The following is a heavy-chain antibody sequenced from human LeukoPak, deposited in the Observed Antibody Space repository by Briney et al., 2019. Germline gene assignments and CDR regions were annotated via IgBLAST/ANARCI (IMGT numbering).Heavy chain of an antibody. V-gene: IGHV4-38-2*02. CDR1: GYSISSGYY. CDR3: ARGQRGYSGSYYFN. D-gene: IGHD1-26*01. Sequence: SETLSLTCTVSGYSISSGYYWGWIRQPPGKGLEWTGSIYHSGSTYYNPSLKSRVTISVDTSKNQFSLKLSSVTAADTAVYYCARGQRGYSGSYYFNWGQGTLVTVSS. J-gene: IGHJ4*02. CDR2: IYHSGST.